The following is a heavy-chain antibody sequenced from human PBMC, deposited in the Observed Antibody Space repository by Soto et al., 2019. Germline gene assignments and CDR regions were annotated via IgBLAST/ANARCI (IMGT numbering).Heavy chain of an antibody. CDR2: IRSKANSYAT. CDR1: GFTFSGSA. V-gene: IGHV3-73*01. Sequence: PGWSLRLSCAASGFTFSGSAMHWVRQASGKGLEWVGRIRSKANSYATAYAASVKGRFTISRDDSKNTAYLQMNSLKTEDTAVYYCTRPWTETLTPHYYYGMDGWGQGTKVTFSS. J-gene: IGHJ6*02. CDR3: TRPWTETLTPHYYYGMDG. D-gene: IGHD1-1*01.